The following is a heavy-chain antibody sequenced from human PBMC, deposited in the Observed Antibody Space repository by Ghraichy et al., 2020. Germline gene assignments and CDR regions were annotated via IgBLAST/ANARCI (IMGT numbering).Heavy chain of an antibody. CDR2: ISYDGSNK. J-gene: IGHJ3*02. D-gene: IGHD3-22*01. CDR3: AKGWGYYYDSSGYYYGGTDAFDI. CDR1: GFTFSSYG. V-gene: IGHV3-30*18. Sequence: GGSLRLSCAASGFTFSSYGMHWVRQAPGKGLEWVAVISYDGSNKYYADSVKGRFTISRDNSKNTLYLQMNSLRAEDTAVYYCAKGWGYYYDSSGYYYGGTDAFDIWGQGTMVTVSS.